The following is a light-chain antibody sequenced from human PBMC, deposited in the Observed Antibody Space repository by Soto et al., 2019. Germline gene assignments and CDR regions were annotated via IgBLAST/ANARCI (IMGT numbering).Light chain of an antibody. J-gene: IGLJ2*01. V-gene: IGLV2-23*02. CDR3: CSYAGRKVV. CDR2: EVS. CDR1: SSDVGSYNL. Sequence: QSALTQPASVSGSPGQSITISCTGTSSDVGSYNLVSWYQQHPGKAPKLMIYEVSKRPSGVSNRFSASKSGNTASLTISGLQAEDEGDYYCCSYAGRKVVFGGGTKLTVL.